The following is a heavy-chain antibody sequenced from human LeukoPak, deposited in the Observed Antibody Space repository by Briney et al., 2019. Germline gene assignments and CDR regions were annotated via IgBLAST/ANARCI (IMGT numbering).Heavy chain of an antibody. Sequence: GASVKVSCKASGYTFTGYYMHWVRQAPGQGLEWMGWINPNSGGTNYAQKFQGRVTMTRDTSISTAYMELSRLRSDDTAVYYCARMGYCSGGSCYDDAFDTWGQGTMVTVSS. D-gene: IGHD2-15*01. CDR3: ARMGYCSGGSCYDDAFDT. CDR2: INPNSGGT. V-gene: IGHV1-2*02. J-gene: IGHJ3*02. CDR1: GYTFTGYY.